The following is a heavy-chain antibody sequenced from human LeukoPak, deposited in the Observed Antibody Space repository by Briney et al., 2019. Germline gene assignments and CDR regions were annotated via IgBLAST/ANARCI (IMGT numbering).Heavy chain of an antibody. Sequence: GGSLRLSCAASGFTFSSYSMNWVRQAPGKGLEWVSSISSTSSYKYYADSVKGRFTISRDNAKNSLYLQMNSLRAEDTGVYYCAREIYNWNQNSDYWGQGTLVTVSS. CDR2: ISSTSSYK. CDR1: GFTFSSYS. V-gene: IGHV3-21*01. J-gene: IGHJ4*02. CDR3: AREIYNWNQNSDY. D-gene: IGHD1-20*01.